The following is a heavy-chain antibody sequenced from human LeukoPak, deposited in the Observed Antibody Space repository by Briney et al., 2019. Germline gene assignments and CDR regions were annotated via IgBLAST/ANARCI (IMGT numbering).Heavy chain of an antibody. CDR1: GFTFSSYW. CDR2: IKSDGRST. Sequence: GGSLRLSCAASGFTFSSYWMHWVRHAPGKGLVWVSRIKSDGRSTSYADSVKGRFTISRDNAKNTLYLQMNSLRAEDTAVYYCARPNAPLGDYYYMDVWGKGTTVTVSS. CDR3: ARPNAPLGDYYYMDV. J-gene: IGHJ6*03. V-gene: IGHV3-74*01.